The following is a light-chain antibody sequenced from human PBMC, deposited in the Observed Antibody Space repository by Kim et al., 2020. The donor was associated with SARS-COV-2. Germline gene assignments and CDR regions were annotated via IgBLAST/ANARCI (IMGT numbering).Light chain of an antibody. CDR1: SSDIGGSNY. Sequence: QSALNQPASVSGSPGQSISISCTGTSSDIGGSNYVTWYQQHPGKAPKLMIYDVSKRPSGVSNRFSGSKSGNTASLTISGLQAEDEADYYCSSYTSSSTYVFATGTKVTVL. J-gene: IGLJ1*01. CDR3: SSYTSSSTYV. CDR2: DVS. V-gene: IGLV2-14*01.